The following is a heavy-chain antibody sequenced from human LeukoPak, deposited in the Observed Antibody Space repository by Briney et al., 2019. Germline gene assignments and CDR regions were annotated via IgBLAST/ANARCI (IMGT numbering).Heavy chain of an antibody. V-gene: IGHV3-23*01. CDR2: VGPSGART. D-gene: IGHD5-24*01. CDR3: AKDDAYLQYDD. J-gene: IGHJ4*02. CDR1: GFTFSSYT. Sequence: PGGSLRLSCAASGFTFSSYTMNWVRQAPGKGLEWVSGVGPSGARTYYADSVKGRFTVSRDNSKNMVFLQMNSLRAEDTAIYYCAKDDAYLQYDDWGQGTLVTVSS.